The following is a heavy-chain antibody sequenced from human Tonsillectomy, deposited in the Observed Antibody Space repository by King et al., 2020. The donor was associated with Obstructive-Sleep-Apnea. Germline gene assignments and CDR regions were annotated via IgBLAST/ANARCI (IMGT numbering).Heavy chain of an antibody. J-gene: IGHJ4*02. Sequence: QLVQSGAEVKKPGASVKVSCKASGYTFTSYGISWVRQAPGQGLEWMGWISAYNGNTNYAQNLQGRVTMTTDTSTSTAYMELRSLRSDDTAVYYCARRSYYDSSGYYLLDYWGQGTLVTVSS. CDR3: ARRSYYDSSGYYLLDY. CDR2: ISAYNGNT. D-gene: IGHD3-22*01. CDR1: GYTFTSYG. V-gene: IGHV1-18*01.